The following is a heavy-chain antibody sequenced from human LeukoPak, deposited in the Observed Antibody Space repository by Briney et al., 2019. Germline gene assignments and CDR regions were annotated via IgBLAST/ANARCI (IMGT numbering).Heavy chain of an antibody. D-gene: IGHD6-19*01. CDR2: INPSDGST. V-gene: IGHV1-46*01. J-gene: IGHJ4*02. CDR3: AAWNGYSSDWYGPFDF. CDR1: GHTLTSYY. Sequence: ASVKVSCRASGHTLTSYYMHWVRQAPGQGLEWMGRINPSDGSTTYAQRFQGRITLSRDTSTSTVYMDLSSLRSEDTAVYYCAAWNGYSSDWYGPFDFWGQGTPVTVSS.